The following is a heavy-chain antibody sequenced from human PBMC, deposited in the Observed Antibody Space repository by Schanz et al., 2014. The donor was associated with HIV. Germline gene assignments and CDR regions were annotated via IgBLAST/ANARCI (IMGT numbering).Heavy chain of an antibody. V-gene: IGHV3-23*04. J-gene: IGHJ6*02. Sequence: EVQVVESGGGLVQPGGSLRLSCAASAFPFSNHAMSWVRQAPGKGLEWVSGISDTGVRTNYADSVKGRLTISRDNSENTLYLQMNSLRAEDTAVYYCAKSRGDSWPYGMDVWGQGTTVTVSS. CDR1: AFPFSNHA. D-gene: IGHD4-17*01. CDR2: ISDTGVRT. CDR3: AKSRGDSWPYGMDV.